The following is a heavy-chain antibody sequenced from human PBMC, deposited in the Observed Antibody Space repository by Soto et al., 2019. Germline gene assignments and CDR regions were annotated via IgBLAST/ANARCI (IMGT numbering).Heavy chain of an antibody. J-gene: IGHJ3*02. CDR3: ARDGPNPGGSAMSFVVVPVATMGFSWLDAFDI. D-gene: IGHD2-2*01. Sequence: GASVKVSCKASGYTFTSYDINWVRQATGQGLEWMGWMNPNSGNTGYAQKFQGRVTMTRDTSMSTAYMELSSLRSEDTAVYYCARDGPNPGGSAMSFVVVPVATMGFSWLDAFDIWGQGTMVTVSS. CDR2: MNPNSGNT. V-gene: IGHV1-8*01. CDR1: GYTFTSYD.